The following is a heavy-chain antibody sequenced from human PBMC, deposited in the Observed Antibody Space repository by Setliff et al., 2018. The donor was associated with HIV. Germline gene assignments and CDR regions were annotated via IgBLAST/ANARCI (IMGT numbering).Heavy chain of an antibody. D-gene: IGHD3-3*01. CDR1: GFTFRNYK. V-gene: IGHV3-48*03. J-gene: IGHJ6*02. CDR2: ISSGSGGAI. Sequence: GGSLRLSCAASGFTFRNYKFNWVRQAPGRGLEWVSSISSGSGGAIDYADSVQGRFTISRDNSKNSLYLQMNSLRVEDTAVYYCARDYLYYNLYNGSPVYGMYVWGQGTTVTVSS. CDR3: ARDYLYYNLYNGSPVYGMYV.